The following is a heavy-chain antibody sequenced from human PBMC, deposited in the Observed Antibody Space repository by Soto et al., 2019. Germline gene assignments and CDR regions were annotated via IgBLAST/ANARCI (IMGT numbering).Heavy chain of an antibody. V-gene: IGHV1-69*01. D-gene: IGHD3-16*01. CDR3: ARGETYLGV. J-gene: IGHJ6*02. CDR2: IIPIFSSR. Sequence: HVQLVQSGAEVKKPGSSVKVSCKTSRDTFNKYAFNWVRQAPGQGLEWTGWIIPIFSSRNYAEKFQGRVTITADDSTSTAYMELRSLRFEDTAVYYCARGETYLGVWGQGTTVTVSS. CDR1: RDTFNKYA.